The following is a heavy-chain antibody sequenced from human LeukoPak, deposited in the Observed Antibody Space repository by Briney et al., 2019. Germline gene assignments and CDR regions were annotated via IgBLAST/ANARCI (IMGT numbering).Heavy chain of an antibody. V-gene: IGHV3-7*01. CDR2: IKQDGSEK. Sequence: GGCLRLSCVGSAFTFSSHWMSWVRQAPGKGLEWVANIKQDGSEKYYVDSVKGRFTISRDNAKKSLYLQMNSLRAEDTAVYYCAREVAAAGTNNFDYWGQGTLVTVSS. CDR3: AREVAAAGTNNFDY. D-gene: IGHD6-13*01. J-gene: IGHJ4*02. CDR1: AFTFSSHW.